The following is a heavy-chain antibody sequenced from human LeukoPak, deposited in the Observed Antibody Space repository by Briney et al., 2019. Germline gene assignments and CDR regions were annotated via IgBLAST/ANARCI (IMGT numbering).Heavy chain of an antibody. V-gene: IGHV1-69*13. CDR1: GGTFSSYA. CDR3: ARDGSRAAPGGWFDP. CDR2: IIPIFGTA. D-gene: IGHD2-15*01. Sequence: AASVKVSCKASGGTFSSYAISWVRQAPGQGLEWMGGIIPIFGTANYAQKFQGRVTITADESTSTAYMELSSLRSEDTAVYYCARDGSRAAPGGWFDPWGQGILVTVSS. J-gene: IGHJ5*02.